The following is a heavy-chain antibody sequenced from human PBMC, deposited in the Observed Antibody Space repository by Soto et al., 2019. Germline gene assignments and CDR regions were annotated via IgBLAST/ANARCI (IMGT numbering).Heavy chain of an antibody. CDR3: TRLETDY. CDR2: INGGNGNT. J-gene: IGHJ4*02. CDR1: GDTFTSYT. V-gene: IGHV1-3*01. Sequence: QVQLVQSGAEVKKPGASVKVSCKASGDTFTSYTMHWVRQAPGQRLEWMGWINGGNGNTKYSQKFQSRVTFTRDTPATTADMQLSSLRSEAIAVYYCTRLETDYWGQGSLVTVSS.